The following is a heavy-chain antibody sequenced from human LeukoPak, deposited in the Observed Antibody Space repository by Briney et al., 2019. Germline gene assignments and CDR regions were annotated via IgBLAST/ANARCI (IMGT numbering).Heavy chain of an antibody. J-gene: IGHJ4*03. CDR3: ARGPTISEAGYFDY. CDR2: INHRGDT. CDR1: GGSFSAYY. Sequence: SETLSLSCAVYGGSFSAYYWSWIRQSPGKGLEWIAEINHRGDTNYNPSVKSRVSISVDTSKNQFSLKVTSLTAADTAVYYCARGPTISEAGYFDYWGQGTLVTVSS. V-gene: IGHV4-34*01. D-gene: IGHD2-15*01.